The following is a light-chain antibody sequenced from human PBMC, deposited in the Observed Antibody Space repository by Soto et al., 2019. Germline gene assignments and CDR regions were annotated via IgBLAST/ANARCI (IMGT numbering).Light chain of an antibody. J-gene: IGLJ1*01. Sequence: QSALTQPPSASGSPGQSVTISCTGTSSDVGGYNYVSWYQQHPGKAPKLVIYEVSKQPSGVPDRFSGSKSGNTASLTVSGLQAEDEADYYCSSFAGISTVFGTGTKVTVL. CDR2: EVS. CDR3: SSFAGISTV. V-gene: IGLV2-8*01. CDR1: SSDVGGYNY.